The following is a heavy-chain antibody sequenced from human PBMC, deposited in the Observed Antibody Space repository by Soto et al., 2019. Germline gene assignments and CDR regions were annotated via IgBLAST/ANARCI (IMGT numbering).Heavy chain of an antibody. V-gene: IGHV3-30*18. J-gene: IGHJ4*02. D-gene: IGHD1-26*01. Sequence: QVQLVESGGGVVQPGRSLRLSCAASGFTFSSYGMHWVRQAPGKGLEWVAVISYDGSNKYYADPVKGRFTISRDNSKNTLYLQMNSLRAEDTAVYYCAKDSGSYSYFDYWGQGTLVTVSS. CDR3: AKDSGSYSYFDY. CDR1: GFTFSSYG. CDR2: ISYDGSNK.